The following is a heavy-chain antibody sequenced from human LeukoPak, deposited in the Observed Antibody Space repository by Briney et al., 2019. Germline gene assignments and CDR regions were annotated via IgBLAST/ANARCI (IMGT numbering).Heavy chain of an antibody. V-gene: IGHV5-51*01. CDR3: ARMFYDILTGYSPGAYYYYGMDV. J-gene: IGHJ6*02. D-gene: IGHD3-9*01. Sequence: GESLKISCKGSGYSFTSYWIGWLCQMPGKGLEWIGIIYPGDSDTRYSPSFQGQVTISADKSISTAYLQWSSLKASDTAMYYCARMFYDILTGYSPGAYYYYGMDVWGQGTTVTVSS. CDR1: GYSFTSYW. CDR2: IYPGDSDT.